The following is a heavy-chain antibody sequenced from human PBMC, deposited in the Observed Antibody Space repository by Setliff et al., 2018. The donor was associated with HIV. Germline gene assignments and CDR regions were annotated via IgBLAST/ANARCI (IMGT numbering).Heavy chain of an antibody. CDR2: IYPSDSET. D-gene: IGHD1-1*01. CDR3: AMEIRTIEGGALDI. CDR1: GYRFTSHW. J-gene: IGHJ3*02. Sequence: GVSLKISCKGSGYRFTSHWIAWVRQMPGKGLEWMGIIYPSDSETRYSTSFQGQVTFSADKTVSTAYLQWSSLKPSDTAMYYCAMEIRTIEGGALDIWGQGTLVTVSS. V-gene: IGHV5-51*01.